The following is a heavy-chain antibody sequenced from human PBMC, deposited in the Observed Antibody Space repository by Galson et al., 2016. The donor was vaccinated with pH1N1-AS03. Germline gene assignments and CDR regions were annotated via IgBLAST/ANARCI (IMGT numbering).Heavy chain of an antibody. J-gene: IGHJ6*02. CDR3: ARDGGALYYYYGLDV. Sequence: SVKVSCKASGYKFTNYGFNWVRQAPGQGLEWMGWISGYNGNTNYAQSLQGRVTMTTDTSTSTAYMELRSLRSDDTAVYYCARDGGALYYYYGLDVWGQGTTVTVSS. V-gene: IGHV1-18*04. CDR1: GYKFTNYG. CDR2: ISGYNGNT. D-gene: IGHD4-17*01.